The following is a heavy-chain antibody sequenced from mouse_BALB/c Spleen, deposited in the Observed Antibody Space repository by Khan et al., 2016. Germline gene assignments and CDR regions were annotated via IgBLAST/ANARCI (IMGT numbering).Heavy chain of an antibody. J-gene: IGHJ1*01. CDR2: ISYDGSN. V-gene: IGHV3-6*02. Sequence: EVQLQESGPDLVKPSQSLSLTCSVTGYSITSGYYWNWIRQFPGNKLEWMGYISYDGSNNYNPSLKNRISITRYTSKNQVFLKLNSVTTEDTATYYCARDPVYYYGSSYWYFDVWGAGTTITVAS. CDR3: ARDPVYYYGSSYWYFDV. CDR1: GYSITSGYY. D-gene: IGHD1-1*01.